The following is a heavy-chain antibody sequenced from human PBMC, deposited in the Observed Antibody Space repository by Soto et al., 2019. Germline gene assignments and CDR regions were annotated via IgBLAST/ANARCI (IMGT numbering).Heavy chain of an antibody. CDR3: ARGYRQSGYSSSWVFDY. Sequence: QVQLRESGPGLVKPSQTLSLTCTVSGGSINSGGYYWNWIRQHPGKGLEGIGYMDYSGSTYYNPFLWSGVIISADTSENHFSLKLSSVTAADTAVYFCARGYRQSGYSSSWVFDYWGQGTLVNVSS. D-gene: IGHD6-13*01. V-gene: IGHV4-31*03. CDR2: MDYSGST. CDR1: GGSINSGGYY. J-gene: IGHJ4*02.